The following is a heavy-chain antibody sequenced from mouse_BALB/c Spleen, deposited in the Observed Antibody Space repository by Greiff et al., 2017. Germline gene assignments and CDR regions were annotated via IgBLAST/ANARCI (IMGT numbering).Heavy chain of an antibody. CDR1: GYTFTSYW. J-gene: IGHJ3*01. CDR3: TRLNSITTSWFAY. D-gene: IGHD1-2*01. CDR2: IDPSDSYT. V-gene: IGHV1S127*01. Sequence: QVQLQQPGAELVKPGASVKMSCKASGYTFTSYWMHWVKQRPGQGLEWIGVIDPSDSYTSYNQKFKGKATLTVDTSSSTAYMQLNSLTSEDSAVYYCTRLNSITTSWFAYWGQGTLVTVSA.